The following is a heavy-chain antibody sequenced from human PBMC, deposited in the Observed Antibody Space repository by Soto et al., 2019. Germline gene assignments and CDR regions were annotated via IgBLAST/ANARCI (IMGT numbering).Heavy chain of an antibody. D-gene: IGHD3-3*01. V-gene: IGHV4-34*01. J-gene: IGHJ4*02. Sequence: XETLSLTCSVDGWSFSGYYWSWIRQPPGKGLEWIGEINHSGSTNYNPSLKSRVTISVDTSKNQFSLKLSSVTAADTAVYYCASGADYDFWSGYYYWGQGTLVTVSS. CDR1: GWSFSGYY. CDR3: ASGADYDFWSGYYY. CDR2: INHSGST.